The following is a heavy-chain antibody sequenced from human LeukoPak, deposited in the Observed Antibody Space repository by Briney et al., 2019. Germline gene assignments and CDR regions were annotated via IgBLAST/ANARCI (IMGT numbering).Heavy chain of an antibody. V-gene: IGHV4-39*01. CDR3: ARHSYSSSWYSPSQFDY. D-gene: IGHD6-13*01. CDR1: GGSISSSSYY. CDR2: IYYSGST. J-gene: IGHJ4*02. Sequence: SETLSLTCTVSGGSISSSSYYWGWIRQPPGKGLEWIGSIYYSGSTYYNPSLKSRVTISVDTPKNQFSLKLSSVTAADTAVYYCARHSYSSSWYSPSQFDYWGQGTLVTVSS.